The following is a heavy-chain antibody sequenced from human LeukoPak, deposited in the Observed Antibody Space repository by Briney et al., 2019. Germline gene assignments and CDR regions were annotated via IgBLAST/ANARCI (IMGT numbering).Heavy chain of an antibody. V-gene: IGHV3-7*03. Sequence: GGSLRLSCEGSAFIFSGHWMNWVRQTPGKGLEWVASIKEDGSERQYVDSVKGRFSISRDNTKGSLFLQLNSLRADDTAVYYCARVGYYDSSGANGDYWGQGTLVTVSS. J-gene: IGHJ4*02. CDR2: IKEDGSER. CDR1: AFIFSGHW. CDR3: ARVGYYDSSGANGDY. D-gene: IGHD3-22*01.